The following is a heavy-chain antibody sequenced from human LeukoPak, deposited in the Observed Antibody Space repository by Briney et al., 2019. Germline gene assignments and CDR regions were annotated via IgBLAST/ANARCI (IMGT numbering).Heavy chain of an antibody. Sequence: GGSLRLSCAASGFTFSDYILDWVRQAPGKGLGWIGRIRRKRNGYTTEFAASVKGRFTISRDDSEKSMYLHMNNVKTEDTAVYYCSREGAQGDQSAFDVWGQGTMVTVSS. CDR3: SREGAQGDQSAFDV. J-gene: IGHJ3*01. CDR1: GFTFSDYI. CDR2: IRRKRNGYTT. D-gene: IGHD2-21*01. V-gene: IGHV3-72*01.